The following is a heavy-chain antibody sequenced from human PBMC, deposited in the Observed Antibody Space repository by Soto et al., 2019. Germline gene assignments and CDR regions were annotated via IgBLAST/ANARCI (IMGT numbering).Heavy chain of an antibody. D-gene: IGHD3-9*01. CDR1: GGSFSGYY. CDR2: INHSGST. J-gene: IGHJ4*02. V-gene: IGHV4-34*01. Sequence: QVQLQQWGAGLLKPSETLSLTCAVYGGSFSGYYWSWIRQPPGKGLEWIGEINHSGSTNHTPSLKSRVTISVDTSKSQFSLKLSAVTAADTAVYYCARGSPVDLLTGPFDYWGQGTLVTVSS. CDR3: ARGSPVDLLTGPFDY.